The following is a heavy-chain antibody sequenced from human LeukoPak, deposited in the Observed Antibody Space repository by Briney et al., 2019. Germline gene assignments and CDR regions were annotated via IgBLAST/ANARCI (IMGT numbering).Heavy chain of an antibody. D-gene: IGHD3-22*01. CDR2: ISTTSSYI. CDR3: ARSFRGHYDSSGYDY. V-gene: IGHV3-21*01. J-gene: IGHJ4*02. Sequence: GGSLRLSCAPSGFTFSSYTTNCVPQAPGEGLEWVSSISTTSSYIYYADSVKGRFTIYRDNGKNSLYLQMNSLRAEDTAVYSCARSFRGHYDSSGYDYWGQGTLVTVSS. CDR1: GFTFSSYT.